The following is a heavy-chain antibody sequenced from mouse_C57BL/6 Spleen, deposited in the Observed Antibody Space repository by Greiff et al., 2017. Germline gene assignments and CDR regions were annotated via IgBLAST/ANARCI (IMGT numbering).Heavy chain of an antibody. V-gene: IGHV1-69*01. D-gene: IGHD1-1*01. CDR2: IDPSDSYT. J-gene: IGHJ4*01. CDR1: GYTFTSYW. CDR3: ARYLHYYGSIYYAMDY. Sequence: VQLQQPGAELVMPGASVKLSCKASGYTFTSYWMHWVKQRPGQGLEWIGEIDPSDSYTNYNQKFKGKSTLTVDKSSSTAYMQLSSLTSEDSAVYYCARYLHYYGSIYYAMDYWGQGTSVTVSS.